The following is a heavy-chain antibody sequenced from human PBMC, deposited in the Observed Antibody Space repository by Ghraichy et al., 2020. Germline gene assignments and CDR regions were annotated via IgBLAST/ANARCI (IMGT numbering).Heavy chain of an antibody. Sequence: GESLNISCAASGFTFSSYWMSWVRQAPGKGLEWVANIKRDGSEKYYVDSVKGRFTVPRDNAKNSLYLQMNSLRAEDTAVYYCARDHKSMGGLIWGQGTMVTVSS. J-gene: IGHJ3*02. CDR3: ARDHKSMGGLI. CDR2: IKRDGSEK. D-gene: IGHD2/OR15-2a*01. V-gene: IGHV3-7*01. CDR1: GFTFSSYW.